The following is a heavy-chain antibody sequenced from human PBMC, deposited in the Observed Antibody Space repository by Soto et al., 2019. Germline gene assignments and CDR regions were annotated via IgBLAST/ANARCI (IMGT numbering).Heavy chain of an antibody. D-gene: IGHD6-19*01. CDR2: IYSGGST. V-gene: IGHV3-53*01. CDR3: ATLRILAMDGHRYYYGMDV. Sequence: PGWSLRLSCAASGFTVSSNYMSWVRQAPGKGLEWVSVIYSGGSTYYADSVKGRFTISRDNSKNTLYLQMNSLRAEDTAVYYCATLRILAMDGHRYYYGMDVWGQGTTVTVCS. J-gene: IGHJ6*02. CDR1: GFTVSSNY.